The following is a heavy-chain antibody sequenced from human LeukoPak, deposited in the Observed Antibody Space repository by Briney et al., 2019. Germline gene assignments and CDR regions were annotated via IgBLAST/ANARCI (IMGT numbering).Heavy chain of an antibody. CDR1: GFAFSSYN. Sequence: GGSLRLSCAASGFAFSSYNMKWVRQAPGKGLEWVSFISTTSTYIYYADSVKGRFTVSRDNSKNLLYLQMDSLRVEDTAVYYCARAGTCSSTSCDGGIEYWGQGTLVTVSS. D-gene: IGHD2-2*01. J-gene: IGHJ4*02. V-gene: IGHV3-21*06. CDR2: ISTTSTYI. CDR3: ARAGTCSSTSCDGGIEY.